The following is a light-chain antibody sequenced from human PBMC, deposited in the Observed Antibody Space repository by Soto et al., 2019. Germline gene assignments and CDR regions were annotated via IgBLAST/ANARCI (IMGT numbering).Light chain of an antibody. Sequence: DIQMTQSPSTLSASVGDRVTITCRASQNIDIWLAWYQQKPGKAPNLLISKASSLESGVPSRFSGSGSGTEFTLTISSLQPDDFATYYCQQYKNYPWAFGQGTKVEIK. V-gene: IGKV1-5*03. CDR1: QNIDIW. CDR2: KAS. CDR3: QQYKNYPWA. J-gene: IGKJ1*01.